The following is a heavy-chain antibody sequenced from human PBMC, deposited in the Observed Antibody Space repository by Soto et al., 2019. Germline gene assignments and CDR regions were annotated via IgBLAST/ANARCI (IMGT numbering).Heavy chain of an antibody. V-gene: IGHV4-4*02. CDR2: MFHSGGA. CDR1: DGSISTYYW. D-gene: IGHD3-16*01. CDR3: ETGNVDSMLEH. Sequence: XETLSLPFVVSDGSISTYYWWTWVRQPPGKGLEWIGKMFHSGGADYSPSLKSRVTISADSPKNHFSLRLTAVTAADTAVYYCETGNVDSMLEHWAQGTQVTVSS. J-gene: IGHJ4*02.